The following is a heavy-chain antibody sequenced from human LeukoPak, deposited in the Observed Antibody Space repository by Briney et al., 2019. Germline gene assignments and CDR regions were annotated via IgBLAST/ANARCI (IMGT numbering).Heavy chain of an antibody. CDR2: IYRSGST. Sequence: SEPLSLTCRGSNYSISNSLYWGWLRQPPGKGLEWIGSIYRSGSTFYNPSPKSRVTISLDTSKNQFSLKLSSVTAADTAVYFCARGTYGYYMDVWGKGTTVTVSS. D-gene: IGHD4-17*01. CDR3: ARGTYGYYMDV. CDR1: NYSISNSLY. V-gene: IGHV4-38-2*02. J-gene: IGHJ6*03.